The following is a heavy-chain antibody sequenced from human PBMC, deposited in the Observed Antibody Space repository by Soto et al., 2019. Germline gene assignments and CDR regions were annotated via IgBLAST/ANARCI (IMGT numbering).Heavy chain of an antibody. J-gene: IGHJ3*02. V-gene: IGHV3-30*18. Sequence: PGGSLRLSCAASGFTFSSYGMHWVRQAPGKGLERVAVISYDGSNKYYADSVKGRFTISRDNSKNTLYLQMNSLRAEDTAVYYCAKGTYGDYGAFDIWGQGTMVTVSS. CDR2: ISYDGSNK. D-gene: IGHD4-17*01. CDR3: AKGTYGDYGAFDI. CDR1: GFTFSSYG.